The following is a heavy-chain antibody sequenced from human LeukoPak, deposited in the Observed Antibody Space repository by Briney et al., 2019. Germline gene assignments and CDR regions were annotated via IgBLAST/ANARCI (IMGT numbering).Heavy chain of an antibody. CDR2: IYYSGST. V-gene: IGHV4-59*01. CDR1: SGSISYFY. CDR3: ARERAVAGADWFDP. J-gene: IGHJ5*02. Sequence: SSETLSLTCTVSSGSISYFYWNWIRQPPGKGLEWIGYIYYSGSTNYNPSLKSRVTMSVDTSKNHFSLKLTSVTAADTAVYYCARERAVAGADWFDPWGQGTLVTVSS. D-gene: IGHD6-19*01.